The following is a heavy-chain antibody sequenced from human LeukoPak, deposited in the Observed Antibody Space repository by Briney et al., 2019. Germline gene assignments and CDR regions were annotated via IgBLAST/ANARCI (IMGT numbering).Heavy chain of an antibody. D-gene: IGHD6-6*01. CDR3: ARGGISARPDY. CDR1: GFNFRGNA. V-gene: IGHV3-33*01. Sequence: GGSLRLSCAASGFNFRGNAMHWVRQAPGKGLEWVAIIWYDGSNEYYGDSVKGRFSISRDNSKNTLYLQMNSLTVEDTGVYYCARGGISARPDYWGQGTLVTVSS. J-gene: IGHJ4*02. CDR2: IWYDGSNE.